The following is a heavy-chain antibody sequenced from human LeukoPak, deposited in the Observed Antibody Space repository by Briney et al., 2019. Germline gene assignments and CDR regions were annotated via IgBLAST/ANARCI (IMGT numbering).Heavy chain of an antibody. V-gene: IGHV3-48*01. J-gene: IGHJ6*03. CDR3: ARDGAVRGVIDHYMDV. CDR2: ISSSSSTI. D-gene: IGHD3-10*01. CDR1: GFTFTTYW. Sequence: GGSLRLSCAASGFTFTTYWMSWVRQAPGKGLEWVSYISSSSSTIYYADSVKGRFTISRDNAKNSLYLQMNSLRAEDTAVYYCARDGAVRGVIDHYMDVWGKGTTVTVSS.